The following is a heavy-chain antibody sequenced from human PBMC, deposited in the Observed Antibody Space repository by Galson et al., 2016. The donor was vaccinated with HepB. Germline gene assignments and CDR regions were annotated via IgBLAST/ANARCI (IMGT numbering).Heavy chain of an antibody. Sequence: SLRLSCAASGFTFDDYTMHWVRQAPGKGLEWVSLISWDGYSTYYADSVKGRFTISRANSKNSLYLRVNSLRTEDTALYYCVKVQWLRRMGSMDVWGQGTTVTVSS. CDR2: ISWDGYST. D-gene: IGHD5-12*01. CDR1: GFTFDDYT. V-gene: IGHV3-43*01. J-gene: IGHJ6*02. CDR3: VKVQWLRRMGSMDV.